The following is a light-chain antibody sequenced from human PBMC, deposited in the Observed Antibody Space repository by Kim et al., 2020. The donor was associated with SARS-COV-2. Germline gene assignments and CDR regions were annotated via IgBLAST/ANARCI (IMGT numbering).Light chain of an antibody. CDR1: RADVGSYTS. V-gene: IGLV2-8*01. CDR3: SSYAGRNIVV. J-gene: IGLJ2*01. Sequence: PSVPISCTGTRADVGSYTSVSRYHRHPAEAPKLLISEVNQRPSGVPHRFSGSKSGNTASLTVSGLQAADEAHYYCSSYAGRNIVVFGGGTQLTVL. CDR2: EVN.